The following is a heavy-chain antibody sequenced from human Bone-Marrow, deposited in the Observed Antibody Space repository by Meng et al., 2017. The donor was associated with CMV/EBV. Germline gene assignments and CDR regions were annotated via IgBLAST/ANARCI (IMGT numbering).Heavy chain of an antibody. Sequence: GESLKISCAASGFTFSSYSMNWVRQAPGKGLEWVSYISSSSSTIYYADSVKGRFTISRDNAKNSLYLQMNSLSAEYTAVYYCPRALRFDYWGQGTLVTVSS. CDR2: ISSSSSTI. CDR3: PRALRFDY. V-gene: IGHV3-48*04. CDR1: GFTFSSYS. J-gene: IGHJ4*02.